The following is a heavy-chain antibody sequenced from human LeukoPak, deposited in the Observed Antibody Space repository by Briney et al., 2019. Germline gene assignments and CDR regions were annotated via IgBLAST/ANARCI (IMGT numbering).Heavy chain of an antibody. CDR1: GFTFSSYA. J-gene: IGHJ4*02. Sequence: GGSLRLSCAASGFTFSSYAMHWVRQAPGKGLEWVAVISYDGSNKYYADSVKGRFTISRDNSKNTLYLQMNSLRAEDTAVYYSSSWTNWGQGTLDTVSS. V-gene: IGHV3-30-3*01. D-gene: IGHD6-13*01. CDR2: ISYDGSNK. CDR3: SSWTN.